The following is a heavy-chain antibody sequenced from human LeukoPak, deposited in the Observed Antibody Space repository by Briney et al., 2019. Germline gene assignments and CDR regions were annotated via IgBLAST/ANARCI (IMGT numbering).Heavy chain of an antibody. CDR3: ARRAGAYSHPYDY. J-gene: IGHJ4*02. CDR2: ISSSSSHI. Sequence: GGSLRLSCADSGFSFRTYTMNWVRQAPGKGLEWVSSISSSSSHIYYADSVRGRFTISRDNAKNSLYLQMNSLRAEDTAVYYCARRAGAYSHPYDYWGQGTLVTVSS. V-gene: IGHV3-21*04. D-gene: IGHD4/OR15-4a*01. CDR1: GFSFRTYT.